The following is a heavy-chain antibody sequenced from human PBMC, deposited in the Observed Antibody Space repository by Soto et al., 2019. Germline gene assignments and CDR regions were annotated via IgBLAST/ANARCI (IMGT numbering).Heavy chain of an antibody. CDR1: GYSFTTYG. D-gene: IGHD1-26*01. J-gene: IGHJ3*01. CDR3: ARVRRDSVADRRSFDV. CDR2: ISVYNGDT. Sequence: QVQLVQSGAEVMKPGASVRVSCKASGYSFTTYGISWVRQAPGQGLEYMGWISVYNGDTNYAQKLQGRVTMTTDTSMSTADMELRSLRSDDTAIYYCARVRRDSVADRRSFDVWGQGKMVTVSS. V-gene: IGHV1-18*01.